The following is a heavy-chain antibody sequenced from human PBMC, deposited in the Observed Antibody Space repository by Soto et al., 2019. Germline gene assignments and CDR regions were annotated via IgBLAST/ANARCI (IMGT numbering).Heavy chain of an antibody. CDR2: IIPIFGTA. CDR1: VGTFSSYA. CDR3: AREDGYAADV. D-gene: IGHD2-2*01. Sequence: QVQLVQSGAEVKKPGSSVKVSCKASVGTFSSYAISWVRQAPVQGLEWMGGIIPIFGTANYAQKFQGRVTMTADESTRTAYMELSSLSSEDTAVYYCAREDGYAADVWGQGTTVTVSS. J-gene: IGHJ6*02. V-gene: IGHV1-69*01.